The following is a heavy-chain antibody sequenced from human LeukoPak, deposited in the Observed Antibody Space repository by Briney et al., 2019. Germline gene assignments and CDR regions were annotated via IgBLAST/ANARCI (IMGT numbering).Heavy chain of an antibody. CDR2: IYHSGST. D-gene: IGHD4-11*01. CDR1: GGSISSSSYY. Sequence: SETLSLTCTVSGGSISSSSYYWGWIRQPPGKGLEWIGSIYHSGSTYYNPSLKSRVTISVDTSKNQFSLKLSSVTAADTAVYYCARLLAYSASSDYWGQGTLVTVSS. V-gene: IGHV4-39*01. CDR3: ARLLAYSASSDY. J-gene: IGHJ4*02.